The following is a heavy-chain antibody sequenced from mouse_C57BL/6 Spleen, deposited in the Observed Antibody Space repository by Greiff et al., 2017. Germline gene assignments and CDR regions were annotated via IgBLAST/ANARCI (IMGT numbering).Heavy chain of an antibody. V-gene: IGHV14-2*01. CDR2: IDPEDGEN. Sequence: EVHLVESGAELVKPGASVQLSCTASGFNIKDYYMHWVKQRTEQGLEWIGRIDPEDGENKYAPKFQGKATITADTSSNTASLPLSSLTSEDTAVYYCSSDYSNYRDAMDYWGHGTSVTVSS. CDR1: GFNIKDYY. D-gene: IGHD2-5*01. J-gene: IGHJ4*01. CDR3: SSDYSNYRDAMDY.